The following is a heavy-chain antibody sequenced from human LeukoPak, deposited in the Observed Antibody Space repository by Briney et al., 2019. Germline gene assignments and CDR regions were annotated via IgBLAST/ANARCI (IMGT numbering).Heavy chain of an antibody. J-gene: IGHJ3*02. CDR1: GFTFSNAW. Sequence: PGGSLRLSCAASGFTFSNAWMSWVRQAPGRGLEWVSSISSSSSFIHYADSVRGRFTISRDNAKKSLYLQMNSLRAEDTAVYYCARLWGYGDFQNAFDIWGQGTTVTVSS. CDR3: ARLWGYGDFQNAFDI. D-gene: IGHD4-17*01. V-gene: IGHV3-21*01. CDR2: ISSSSSFI.